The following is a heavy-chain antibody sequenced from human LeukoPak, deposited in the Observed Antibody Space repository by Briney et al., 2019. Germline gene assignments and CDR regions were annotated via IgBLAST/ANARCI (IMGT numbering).Heavy chain of an antibody. V-gene: IGHV3-66*01. J-gene: IGHJ4*02. Sequence: GGSLRLSCAASGFTVSSYYMNWVRQAPGKGLEWVSVIYSAGNTYYADSVKGRFTISRDNSKNTLYLQMNSLRAEDTAVYYCARESSGYYSHWGQGTLVTVSS. D-gene: IGHD3-9*01. CDR1: GFTVSSYY. CDR2: IYSAGNT. CDR3: ARESSGYYSH.